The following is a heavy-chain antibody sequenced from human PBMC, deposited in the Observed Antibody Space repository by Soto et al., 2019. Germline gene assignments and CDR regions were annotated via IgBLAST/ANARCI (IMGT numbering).Heavy chain of an antibody. Sequence: PGESLKISCKASGFSLNTYWIAWVRQMPGKGLEWMGAIFPGDSDTKYSPSFEGQVTISADRSTSTAYVQWDSLRSEDTAVYYCARSGPTVTTEHGNDAFDIWGQGTMVTVSS. CDR3: ARSGPTVTTEHGNDAFDI. V-gene: IGHV5-51*01. CDR1: GFSLNTYW. CDR2: IFPGDSDT. D-gene: IGHD4-17*01. J-gene: IGHJ3*02.